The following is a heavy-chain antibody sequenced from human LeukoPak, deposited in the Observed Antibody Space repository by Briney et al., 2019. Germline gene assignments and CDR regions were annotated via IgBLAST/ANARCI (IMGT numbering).Heavy chain of an antibody. V-gene: IGHV4-38-2*02. D-gene: IGHD3-9*01. Sequence: PSETLSLTCTVSGYSISSGYYWGWIRQPPGKGLEWIGSIYYSGSTYYNPSLKSRVTISVDTSRNQFSLNLKSVTAADTAVYFCARGGWDVLTGWNWFDPWGQGSLVTVSS. CDR2: IYYSGST. CDR3: ARGGWDVLTGWNWFDP. CDR1: GYSISSGYY. J-gene: IGHJ5*02.